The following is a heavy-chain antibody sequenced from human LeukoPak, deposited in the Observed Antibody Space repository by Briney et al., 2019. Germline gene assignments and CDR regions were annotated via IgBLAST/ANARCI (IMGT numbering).Heavy chain of an antibody. CDR2: INPSDSYT. J-gene: IGHJ4*02. V-gene: IGHV5-10-1*01. Sequence: GESLKISCKGSGYSFTSYWISWVRQMPGKGLEWMGRINPSDSYTNYSPSFQGHVTISADKSISTAYLQWSSLKASDTAIYYCAAGVFGELLGLAGYWGQGTLVTVSS. CDR3: AAGVFGELLGLAGY. CDR1: GYSFTSYW. D-gene: IGHD3-10*02.